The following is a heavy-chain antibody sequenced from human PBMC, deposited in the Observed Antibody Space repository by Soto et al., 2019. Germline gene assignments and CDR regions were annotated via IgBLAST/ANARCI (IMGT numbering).Heavy chain of an antibody. V-gene: IGHV3-48*01. CDR3: AKDRARFLEWLQGMDV. CDR1: GFTFSSYS. Sequence: PGGSLRLSCAASGFTFSSYSMNWVRQAPGKGLEWVSYISSSSSTIYYADSVKGRFTISRDNAKNSLYLQMNSLRAEDTAVYYCAKDRARFLEWLQGMDVWGQGTTVTVSS. J-gene: IGHJ6*02. CDR2: ISSSSSTI. D-gene: IGHD3-3*01.